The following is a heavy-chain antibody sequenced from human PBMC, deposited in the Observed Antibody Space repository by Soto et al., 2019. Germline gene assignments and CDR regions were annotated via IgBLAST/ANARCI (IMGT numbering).Heavy chain of an antibody. D-gene: IGHD3-22*01. V-gene: IGHV1-69*13. CDR3: ARNYDSSGYYYVWVY. CDR1: GGTFSSYA. Sequence: GASVKVSCKASGGTFSSYAISWVRQAPGQGLEWMGGIIPIFGTANYAQKFQGRVTITADESTSTAYMELSSLRSEDTAVYYCARNYDSSGYYYVWVYWGQGTLVTVSS. J-gene: IGHJ4*02. CDR2: IIPIFGTA.